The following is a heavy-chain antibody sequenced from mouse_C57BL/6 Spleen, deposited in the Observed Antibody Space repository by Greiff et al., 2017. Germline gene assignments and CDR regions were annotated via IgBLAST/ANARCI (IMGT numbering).Heavy chain of an antibody. J-gene: IGHJ2*01. D-gene: IGHD1-1*01. CDR3: ARSGYYGSREDYFDY. Sequence: QVQLQQSGPELVKPGASVKISCKASGYAFSSSWMNWVKQRPGKGLEWIGRIYPGDGDTNYNGKFKGKATLTADKSSSTAYMQLSSLTSEDSAVYFCARSGYYGSREDYFDYWGQGTTLTVSS. CDR1: GYAFSSSW. V-gene: IGHV1-82*01. CDR2: IYPGDGDT.